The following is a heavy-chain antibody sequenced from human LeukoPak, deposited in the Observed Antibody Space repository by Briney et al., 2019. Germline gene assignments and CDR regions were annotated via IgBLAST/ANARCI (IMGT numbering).Heavy chain of an antibody. CDR3: ARGAYYDFWSGSYFGY. CDR1: GGSISSYY. J-gene: IGHJ4*02. Sequence: SETLSLTCTVSGGSISSYYWSWIRQPPGKGLEWIGYIYYSGSTNYNPSLKSRVTISVDTSKNQFSLKLSSVTAADTAVYYCARGAYYDFWSGSYFGYWGQGTLVTVSS. CDR2: IYYSGST. V-gene: IGHV4-59*08. D-gene: IGHD3-3*01.